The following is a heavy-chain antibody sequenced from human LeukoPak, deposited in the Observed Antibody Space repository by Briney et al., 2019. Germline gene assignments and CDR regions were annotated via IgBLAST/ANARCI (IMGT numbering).Heavy chain of an antibody. CDR1: GGSIRRSY. D-gene: IGHD4-11*01. Sequence: SETLSLTCTVSGGSIRRSYWSWIRQPPGRGLESIGYFYLSASNYNPSLKSRVTMSLDTSKNQFSLRLSPVTAADTAVYYCARGGPTGPLDDNWFDPWGQGTLVTVSS. CDR2: FYLSAS. J-gene: IGHJ5*02. V-gene: IGHV4-4*09. CDR3: ARGGPTGPLDDNWFDP.